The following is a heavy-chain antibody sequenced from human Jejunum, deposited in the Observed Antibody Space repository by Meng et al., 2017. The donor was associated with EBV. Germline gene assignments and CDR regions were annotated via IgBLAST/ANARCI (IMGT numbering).Heavy chain of an antibody. CDR3: ARDRETYSSSQADY. CDR1: GFTFSTYT. CDR2: ISSSSSYI. D-gene: IGHD6-6*01. J-gene: IGHJ4*02. V-gene: IGHV3-21*06. Sequence: EVQLVESGGGLVEPGGSLRVSCAASGFTFSTYTMNWVRQAPGKGLEWVSSISSSSSYIYYADSVKGRFTISRDNAKNSLFLQMNSLRAEDTAVYYCARDRETYSSSQADYWGQGTLVTVYS.